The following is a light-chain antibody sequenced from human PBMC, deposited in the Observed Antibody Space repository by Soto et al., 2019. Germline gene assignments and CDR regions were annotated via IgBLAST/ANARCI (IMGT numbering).Light chain of an antibody. Sequence: EIVLTQSPGTLSLSPGERATLSCRTSQSISSNYLAWYQQKPGQAPRLLIFGASNRATGIPDRFGGSGSGTDFTLTISRLEPEDFAVYYCQQYLSSFTFGPGPKVDIK. V-gene: IGKV3-20*01. J-gene: IGKJ3*01. CDR3: QQYLSSFT. CDR2: GAS. CDR1: QSISSNY.